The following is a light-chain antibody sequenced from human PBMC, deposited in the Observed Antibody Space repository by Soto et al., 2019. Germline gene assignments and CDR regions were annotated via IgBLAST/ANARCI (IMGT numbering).Light chain of an antibody. Sequence: AIQLTQSPSSLSASVGDRVTITCRASQGISSALAWYQHKPGKAPKLLIYDASSLESGVPSRFSGSGSGTDFTLTITSLQPEDFAIYYCQQFNSYPRTFGPGTKVDIK. CDR1: QGISSA. CDR3: QQFNSYPRT. CDR2: DAS. J-gene: IGKJ3*01. V-gene: IGKV1-13*02.